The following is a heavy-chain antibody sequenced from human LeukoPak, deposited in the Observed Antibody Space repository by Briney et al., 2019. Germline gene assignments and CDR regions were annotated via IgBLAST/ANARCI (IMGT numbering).Heavy chain of an antibody. CDR3: ASWKIVGVTTS. D-gene: IGHD1-26*01. CDR1: GFTFSSYW. V-gene: IGHV3-7*03. Sequence: GGSLRLSCAASGFTFSSYWMSRVRQALGKGLEWVANIKEDGSEKYYVDSVKGRFTISRDNAKNSLYLQMNSLRAEDTAVYYCASWKIVGVTTSWGQGTLVTVPS. J-gene: IGHJ5*02. CDR2: IKEDGSEK.